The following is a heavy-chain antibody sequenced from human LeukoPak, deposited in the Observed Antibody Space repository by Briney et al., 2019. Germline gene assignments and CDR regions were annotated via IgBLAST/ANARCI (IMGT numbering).Heavy chain of an antibody. V-gene: IGHV4-38-2*01. CDR2: IYHSGST. CDR1: GYSISSGYY. D-gene: IGHD5-12*01. J-gene: IGHJ5*02. Sequence: SETLSLTCAVSGYSISSGYYWGWIRQPPGKGLEWIGSIYHSGSTYYNPSLKSRVTISVDTSKNQFSLKLSSVTAADTAVYYCAGHQWMYNWFDPWGQGTLVTVSS. CDR3: AGHQWMYNWFDP.